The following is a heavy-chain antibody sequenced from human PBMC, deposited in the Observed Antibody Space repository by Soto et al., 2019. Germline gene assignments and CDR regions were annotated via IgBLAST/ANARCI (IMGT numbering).Heavy chain of an antibody. J-gene: IGHJ4*02. CDR1: GFMLSDYS. V-gene: IGHV3-33*01. CDR2: IWYDGNYK. D-gene: IGHD6-19*01. Sequence: QVHLVESGGGVVHPGRSLRLSCAASGFMLSDYSMHWVRQAPGKGLEWVAIIWYDGNYKYYSESAKGRFTISRDNSNNTLYLQMNNLRVEDTAVYFCAREGAVAGSQDFWGQGTLVTVSS. CDR3: AREGAVAGSQDF.